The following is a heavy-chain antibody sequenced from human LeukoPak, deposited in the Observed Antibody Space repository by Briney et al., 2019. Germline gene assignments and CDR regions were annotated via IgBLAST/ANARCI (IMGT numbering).Heavy chain of an antibody. D-gene: IGHD6-13*01. CDR1: GFSVSSKY. V-gene: IGHV3-53*05. CDR3: AKDRRPNPYSSRWLDY. Sequence: GGSLRLSCAASGFSVSSKYMIWVRQAPGMGLEWVSVLYSGGSTYYADSVKGRFTISRDNSKNTLYLQMNRLRAEDTAVYYCAKDRRPNPYSSRWLDYWGQGTLVTVSS. J-gene: IGHJ4*02. CDR2: LYSGGST.